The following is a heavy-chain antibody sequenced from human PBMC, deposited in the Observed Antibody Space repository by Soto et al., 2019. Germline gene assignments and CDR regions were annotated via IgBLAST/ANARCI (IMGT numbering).Heavy chain of an antibody. Sequence: QVQLQESGPGLVKPSETLSLTCTVSGGSISSYYWSWIRQPPGKGLEWIGYIYYSGSTNYNPSLKTRXTXSXPPSKNQFSLKLSSVTAADTAVYYCARRYGLSAFDIWGQGTMVTVSS. J-gene: IGHJ3*02. V-gene: IGHV4-59*08. CDR2: IYYSGST. CDR1: GGSISSYY. D-gene: IGHD3-10*01. CDR3: ARRYGLSAFDI.